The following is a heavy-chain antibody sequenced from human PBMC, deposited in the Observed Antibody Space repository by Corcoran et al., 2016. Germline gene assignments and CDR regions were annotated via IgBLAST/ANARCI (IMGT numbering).Heavy chain of an antibody. J-gene: IGHJ4*02. V-gene: IGHV3-49*03. CDR3: TRDPGRGYYYDSSGYTLDY. CDR1: GFPFGDYA. CDR2: IRSKAYGGTT. D-gene: IGHD3-22*01. Sequence: EVQLVESGGGLVQPGRSLSLSCTASGFPFGDYALGWFRQAPGKGLEWVGFIRSKAYGGTTEYAASVKGGFPISGDDSKSIAYMKMNSLKTEDTAVYYCTRDPGRGYYYDSSGYTLDYWGQGTLVTVSS.